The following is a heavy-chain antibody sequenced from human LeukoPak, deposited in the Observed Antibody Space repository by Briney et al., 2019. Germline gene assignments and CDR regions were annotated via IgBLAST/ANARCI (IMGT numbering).Heavy chain of an antibody. CDR2: ISGSGGST. D-gene: IGHD3-10*01. V-gene: IGHV3-23*01. Sequence: GGSLRLSCAASGFSFSSYAMSWVRQAPGKGLEWVSAISGSGGSTYYADSVKGRFTISRDNSKNTLYLQMNSLRAEDTAVYYCAKHGSGTHYGHYYFDYWGQGTLVTVSS. CDR1: GFSFSSYA. CDR3: AKHGSGTHYGHYYFDY. J-gene: IGHJ4*02.